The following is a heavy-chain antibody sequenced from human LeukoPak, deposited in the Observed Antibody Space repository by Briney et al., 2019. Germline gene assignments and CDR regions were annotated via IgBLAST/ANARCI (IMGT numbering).Heavy chain of an antibody. CDR3: ARDRAVDIVATILGY. CDR1: GFTFSIYN. J-gene: IGHJ4*02. Sequence: GGSLRLSCATSGFTFSIYNMNWVRQAPGKGLEWVSSITTGSTFISYADSVKGRFTISRDNSKNSLFLQMNSLRAEDTPVYYCARDRAVDIVATILGYWGQGTLVTVSS. D-gene: IGHD5-12*01. CDR2: ITTGSTFI. V-gene: IGHV3-21*01.